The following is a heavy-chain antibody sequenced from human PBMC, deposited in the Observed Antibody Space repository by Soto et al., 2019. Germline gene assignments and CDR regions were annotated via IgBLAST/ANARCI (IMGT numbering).Heavy chain of an antibody. CDR2: IILIFGTA. J-gene: IGHJ6*01. Sequence: QVQLVQSGAEVKKPGSSVKVSCKASGGTFSSYAISWVRQAPGQGLEWMGGIILIFGTANYAQTFQGRVTITADESTSTAYMAQSSLRSEDTAVYYCATNTEAARRTTRYYYGMDVWGRGTTDTVSS. D-gene: IGHD6-6*01. CDR1: GGTFSSYA. CDR3: ATNTEAARRTTRYYYGMDV. V-gene: IGHV1-69*12.